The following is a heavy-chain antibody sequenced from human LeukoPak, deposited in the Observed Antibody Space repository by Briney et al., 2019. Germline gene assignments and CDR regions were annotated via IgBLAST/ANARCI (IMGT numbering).Heavy chain of an antibody. CDR3: AREDDYVWGSYAFDI. Sequence: GASVKVSCKTSGYSFILYGISWARQAPGQGPEWMGWISTSTGDTKYTQKFQGRVTLTTDTSTSTAYMELRSLRSDDTAVYYCAREDDYVWGSYAFDIWGQGTMVTVSS. J-gene: IGHJ3*02. CDR2: ISTSTGDT. V-gene: IGHV1-18*01. D-gene: IGHD3-16*01. CDR1: GYSFILYG.